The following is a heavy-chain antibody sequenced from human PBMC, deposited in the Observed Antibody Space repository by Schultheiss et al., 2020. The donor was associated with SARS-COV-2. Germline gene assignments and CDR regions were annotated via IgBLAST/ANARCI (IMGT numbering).Heavy chain of an antibody. J-gene: IGHJ4*02. CDR2: IKQDGSEK. D-gene: IGHD6-19*01. Sequence: GESLKISCAASGFTFSSYWMSWVRQAPGKGLEWVANIKQDGSEKYYVDSVKGRFTISRDNAKSSLYLQMNSLRAEDTAVYYCARSIAVAGTDYWGQGTLVTVSS. CDR3: ARSIAVAGTDY. V-gene: IGHV3-7*02. CDR1: GFTFSSYW.